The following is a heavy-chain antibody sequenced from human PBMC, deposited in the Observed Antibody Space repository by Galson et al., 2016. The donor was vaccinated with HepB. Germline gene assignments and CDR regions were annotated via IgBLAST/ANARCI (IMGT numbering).Heavy chain of an antibody. CDR1: SDSFTGSSYS. Sequence: SETLSLTCTVSSDSFTGSSYSWAWIRQPPGKGLEWIGSIYYSGSTYYNPSLKSRVTISVDTSKKQFSLKLSSVAAADTAVYYCARAGFNVAGWFAPWGQGSLVTVPS. CDR3: ARAGFNVAGWFAP. D-gene: IGHD2-8*01. V-gene: IGHV4-39*07. CDR2: IYYSGST. J-gene: IGHJ5*02.